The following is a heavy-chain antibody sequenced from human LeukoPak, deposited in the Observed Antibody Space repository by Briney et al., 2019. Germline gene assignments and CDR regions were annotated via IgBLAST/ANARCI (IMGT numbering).Heavy chain of an antibody. Sequence: SETLSLTCTVSGGSITSYYWSWIRQPPGKGLEWIGYIYYSGSTNYNPSLKSRVTISVDTSKNQFSLKLSSVTAADTAVYYCARDSAYSSSFDYWGQGTLVTVSS. V-gene: IGHV4-59*01. J-gene: IGHJ4*02. CDR2: IYYSGST. D-gene: IGHD6-6*01. CDR1: GGSITSYY. CDR3: ARDSAYSSSFDY.